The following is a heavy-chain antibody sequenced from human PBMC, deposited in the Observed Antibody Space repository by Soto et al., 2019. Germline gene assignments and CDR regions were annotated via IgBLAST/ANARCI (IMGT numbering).Heavy chain of an antibody. CDR1: GFTVSSNY. D-gene: IGHD3-10*01. CDR3: ARDAGGLRVYPATWYFDR. V-gene: IGHV3-66*01. CDR2: IYSGGST. J-gene: IGHJ2*01. Sequence: EVQLVESGGGLVQPGGSLRLSCAASGFTVSSNYMSWVRQAPGKGLEWVSVIYSGGSTYYADSVKGRFTISRDNSKNTLYLQTNRRRGQDTALYYCARDAGGLRVYPATWYFDRWGRGTLVTVSS.